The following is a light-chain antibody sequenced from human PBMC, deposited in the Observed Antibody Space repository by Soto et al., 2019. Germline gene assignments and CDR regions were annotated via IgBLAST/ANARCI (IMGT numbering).Light chain of an antibody. Sequence: QSVLTQPRSVSGSPGQSVTISCTGTSSDVGGYNYVSWYQQHPGKAPKLMIYDVTKRPSGVPDRFSGSKSGNTASLTLSGLQAEDEADYYCCSYAGSYTVVFGGGTKLTVL. J-gene: IGLJ2*01. CDR1: SSDVGGYNY. CDR2: DVT. CDR3: CSYAGSYTVV. V-gene: IGLV2-11*01.